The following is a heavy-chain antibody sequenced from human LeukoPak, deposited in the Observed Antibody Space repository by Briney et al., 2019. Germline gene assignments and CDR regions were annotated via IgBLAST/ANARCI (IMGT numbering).Heavy chain of an antibody. D-gene: IGHD3-3*01. CDR1: GGTFSSYA. V-gene: IGHV1-69*04. Sequence: GSSVKVSCKASGGTFSSYAISWVRQAPGQGLEWMGRIIPILGIANYAQKFQGRVTITADKSTSTAYMELSSLRSEDTAVYYCATSSYYDFWNGYHNWFDPWGQGTLVTVSS. CDR2: IIPILGIA. J-gene: IGHJ5*02. CDR3: ATSSYYDFWNGYHNWFDP.